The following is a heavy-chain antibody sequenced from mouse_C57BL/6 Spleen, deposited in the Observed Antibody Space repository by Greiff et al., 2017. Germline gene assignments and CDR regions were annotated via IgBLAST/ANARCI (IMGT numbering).Heavy chain of an antibody. CDR2: IYPGSGST. D-gene: IGHD4-1*01. CDR3: ARDPLGRGWYFDV. V-gene: IGHV1-55*01. Sequence: QVQLQQPGAELVKPGASVKMSCKASGYTFTSYWITWVKQRPGQGLEWIGDIYPGSGSTNYNEKFKSKATLTVDKSSSTAYMQLSSLTSEDSAVYYCARDPLGRGWYFDVWGTGTTVTVSS. CDR1: GYTFTSYW. J-gene: IGHJ1*03.